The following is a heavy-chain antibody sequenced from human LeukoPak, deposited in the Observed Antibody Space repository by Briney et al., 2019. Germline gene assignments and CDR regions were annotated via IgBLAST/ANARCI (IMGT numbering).Heavy chain of an antibody. J-gene: IGHJ4*02. V-gene: IGHV4-59*08. CDR2: IYYSGST. CDR3: ARSDIWGSYRFLDY. D-gene: IGHD3-16*02. Sequence: SETLSLTCTVSGGSISSYYWSWIRQPPGKGLEWIGYIYYSGSTNYNPSLKSRVTISVDTSKNQVSLKLSSVTAADTAVYYCARSDIWGSYRFLDYWGQGALVTVSS. CDR1: GGSISSYY.